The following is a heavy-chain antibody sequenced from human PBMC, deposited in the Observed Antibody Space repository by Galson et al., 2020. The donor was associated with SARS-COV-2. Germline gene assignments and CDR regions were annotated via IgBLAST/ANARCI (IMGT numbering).Heavy chain of an antibody. J-gene: IGHJ4*02. CDR3: ARREGVITGAFDY. CDR1: GFTFSNFW. V-gene: IGHV3-7*01. D-gene: IGHD3-22*01. Sequence: GGSLRLSCAASGFTFSNFWMSWVRQAPGKGLEWVASMNQDGSEKFYVDSVKGRFTISRDNAKNSLYLQMNSLRAEDTAVFYCARREGVITGAFDYWGQGTVVTVSS. CDR2: MNQDGSEK.